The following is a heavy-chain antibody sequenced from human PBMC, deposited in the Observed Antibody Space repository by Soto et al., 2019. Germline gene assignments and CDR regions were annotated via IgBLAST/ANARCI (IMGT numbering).Heavy chain of an antibody. Sequence: EVQLLESGGGLVQPGGSLRLSCAASGFTFSSYAMNWVRQAPGKGLEWVSVISGSGGSTYYADSVKGRFTISRDNSKNTLYLQINSLRGEDTAVYYCARRSSVWYLDYWGQGTLVTVSS. D-gene: IGHD6-19*01. CDR2: ISGSGGST. J-gene: IGHJ4*02. CDR1: GFTFSSYA. CDR3: ARRSSVWYLDY. V-gene: IGHV3-23*01.